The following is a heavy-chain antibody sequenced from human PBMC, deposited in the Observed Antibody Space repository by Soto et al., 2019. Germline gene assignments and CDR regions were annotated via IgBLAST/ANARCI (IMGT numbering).Heavy chain of an antibody. CDR2: IYASGRT. Sequence: QVQLQESGPGLVKPSETLSLTCTVSGVSITPYFWSWIRQPAGKAPEWVGHIYASGRTTYNPSLKSRVTMFVSQTQVSLRVTSVTAADPAVYYCARHFDVDPSLDQYYFDLWGRGALVTASS. D-gene: IGHD3-9*01. J-gene: IGHJ2*01. CDR1: GVSITPYF. V-gene: IGHV4-4*07. CDR3: ARHFDVDPSLDQYYFDL.